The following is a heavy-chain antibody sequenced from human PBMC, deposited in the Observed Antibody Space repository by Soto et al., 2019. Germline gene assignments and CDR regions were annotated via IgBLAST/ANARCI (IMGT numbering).Heavy chain of an antibody. CDR3: ARGLGGGTIFEAVNYYYSWGMDV. J-gene: IGHJ6*04. D-gene: IGHD3-3*01. CDR2: IIPIFGTA. CDR1: GGTLSRYA. V-gene: IGHV1-69*13. Sequence: SSVTLYCKAFGGTLSRYAISWVRQAPGQCLEWMGGIIPIFGTANYAQKFQGRVTITADESTSTAYMELSSLRSEDTAVYYCARGLGGGTIFEAVNYYYSWGMDVWGKGTTVTVSS.